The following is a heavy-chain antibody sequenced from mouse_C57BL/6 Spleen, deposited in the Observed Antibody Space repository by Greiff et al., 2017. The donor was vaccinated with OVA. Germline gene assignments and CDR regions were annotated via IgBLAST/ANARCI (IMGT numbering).Heavy chain of an antibody. D-gene: IGHD3-3*01. CDR3: ARRRAYAMDY. CDR1: GFTFSDYG. Sequence: EVKLVESGGGLVKPGGSLKLSCAASGFTFSDYGMHWVRQAPEKGLEWVAYISSGSSTIYYADTVKGRFTISRDNAKNTLFLQMTSLRSEDTAMYYCARRRAYAMDYWGQGTSVTVSS. V-gene: IGHV5-17*01. CDR2: ISSGSSTI. J-gene: IGHJ4*01.